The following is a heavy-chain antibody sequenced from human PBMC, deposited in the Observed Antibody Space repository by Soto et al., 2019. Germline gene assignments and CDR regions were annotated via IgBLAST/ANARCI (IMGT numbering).Heavy chain of an antibody. CDR1: GCSISSYY. Sequence: SETLSLTCTVSGCSISSYYWSWIRQPPGKGLEWIGYIYYSGSTNYNPSLKSRVTISVDTSKNQFSLKLSSVIAADTAVYYCARHDEPYGDYFHFDYWGQGTLVTVSS. CDR2: IYYSGST. J-gene: IGHJ4*02. D-gene: IGHD4-17*01. V-gene: IGHV4-59*08. CDR3: ARHDEPYGDYFHFDY.